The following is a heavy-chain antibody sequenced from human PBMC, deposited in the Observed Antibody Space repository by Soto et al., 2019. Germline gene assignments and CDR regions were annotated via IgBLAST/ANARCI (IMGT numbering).Heavy chain of an antibody. CDR3: ADLTWNRDYLP. V-gene: IGHV3-72*01. CDR2: IRNEPYGYTT. D-gene: IGHD4-17*01. CDR1: GFSLSDHY. J-gene: IGHJ4*02. Sequence: EVQLVASGGGLVQPGGSLRLACVSSGFSLSDHYMDWVRQAPGKGLEWLGLIRNEPYGYTTNDAASVKGRVTISRADSENSLFLHMERLTAEDAALYYCADLTWNRDYLPWGQGSVVTVSS.